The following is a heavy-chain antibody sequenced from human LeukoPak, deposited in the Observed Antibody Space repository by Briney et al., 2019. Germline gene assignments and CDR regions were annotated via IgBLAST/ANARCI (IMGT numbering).Heavy chain of an antibody. V-gene: IGHV4-4*02. CDR1: GGSISSSNW. J-gene: IGHJ4*02. D-gene: IGHD6-13*01. CDR3: ARVDAYSSMDY. Sequence: SETLSLTCAVSGGSISSSNWWGWVRQPPGRGLECIGEIHHSGTTNYNPSLKSRVTISVDTSKNQFSLKLSSVTAADTAVYYCARVDAYSSMDYWGQGTLVTVSS. CDR2: IHHSGTT.